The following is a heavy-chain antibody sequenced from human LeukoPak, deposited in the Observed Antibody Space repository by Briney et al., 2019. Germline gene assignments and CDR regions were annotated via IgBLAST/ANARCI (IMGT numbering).Heavy chain of an antibody. CDR3: ARDLCHGGSCFHFDS. Sequence: ASVKVSCKTSGYTFTDYYVHWVRQAPGQGLEWLAWINPDSGATNFAQRFQGRVTMTRDTSVNTVHMELNRLRSDGTAVYYCARDLCHGGSCFHFDSWGQGTLVTVSS. D-gene: IGHD2-15*01. J-gene: IGHJ4*02. V-gene: IGHV1-2*02. CDR2: INPDSGAT. CDR1: GYTFTDYY.